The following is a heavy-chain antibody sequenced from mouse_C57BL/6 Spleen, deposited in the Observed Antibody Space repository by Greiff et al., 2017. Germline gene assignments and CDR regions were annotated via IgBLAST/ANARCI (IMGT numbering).Heavy chain of an antibody. Sequence: QVQLQQSGAELVKPGASVKISCKASGYAFSSYWMNWVKQRPGKGLGWIGQIYPGDGDTNYNGKFKGKATLTADKSSSTAYMQRSSLTSEDSAVYFCARSMDYGSSFFDYWGQGTTLTGSS. CDR2: IYPGDGDT. CDR3: ARSMDYGSSFFDY. D-gene: IGHD1-1*01. V-gene: IGHV1-80*01. CDR1: GYAFSSYW. J-gene: IGHJ2*01.